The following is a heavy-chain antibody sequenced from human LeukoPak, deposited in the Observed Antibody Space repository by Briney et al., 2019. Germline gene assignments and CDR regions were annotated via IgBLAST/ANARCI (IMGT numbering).Heavy chain of an antibody. V-gene: IGHV3-21*01. CDR3: ARDGGGGRYCSSTSCPLAGTVHYYMDV. CDR1: GFTFSSYS. J-gene: IGHJ6*03. Sequence: PGGSLRLSCAASGFTFSSYSMNWVPQALGEGREWVSSISSSSSYIYYVESVKGRFTTSRDNAKNSLYLQMNSLRDEDTAVYYCARDGGGGRYCSSTSCPLAGTVHYYMDVWGKGTTVTVSS. D-gene: IGHD2-2*01. CDR2: ISSSSSYI.